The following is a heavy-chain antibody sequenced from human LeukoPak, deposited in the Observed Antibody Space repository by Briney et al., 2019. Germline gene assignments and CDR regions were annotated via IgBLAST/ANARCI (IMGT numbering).Heavy chain of an antibody. D-gene: IGHD1-26*01. CDR1: GYSISSGYY. CDR2: IYHSGST. Sequence: SETLSLTCIVSGYSISSGYYWGWIRQPPGKGLEWIGSIYHSGSTYYNPSLKSRVTISVDRSKNQFSLKLSSVTAADTAVYYCAREWASVGFDYWGQGTLVTVSS. CDR3: AREWASVGFDY. V-gene: IGHV4-38-2*02. J-gene: IGHJ4*02.